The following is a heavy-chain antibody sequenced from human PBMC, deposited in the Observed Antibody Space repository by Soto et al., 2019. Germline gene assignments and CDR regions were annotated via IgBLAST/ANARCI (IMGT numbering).Heavy chain of an antibody. D-gene: IGHD3-3*01. CDR2: IYYSGST. CDR3: VRDGGLQHDTGYYDFWSGKNNWFDP. V-gene: IGHV4-31*03. J-gene: IGHJ5*02. Sequence: SETLSLTCTVSGGSISSGGYYWSWIRQHPGKGLEWIGYIYYSGSTYYNPSLKSRVTISVDTSNNQFSLRLSSVTAADTAVYYCVRDGGLQHDTGYYDFWSGKNNWFDPWGQGTLVTVSS. CDR1: GGSISSGGYY.